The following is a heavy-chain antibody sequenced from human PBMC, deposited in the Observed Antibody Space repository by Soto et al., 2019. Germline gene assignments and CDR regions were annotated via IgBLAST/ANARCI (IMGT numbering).Heavy chain of an antibody. V-gene: IGHV4-61*02. CDR1: GGSISSGGYS. Sequence: SETLSLTCAVSGGSISSGGYSWSWIRQPAGKGLEWIGRIYASGSTISNRSLRSRVALSVDTSKNQFSLNLNSVTAADTAMYYCVRSGYSSGWYTAFDSWSQGMLVTVSS. CDR2: IYASGST. J-gene: IGHJ4*02. D-gene: IGHD6-19*01. CDR3: VRSGYSSGWYTAFDS.